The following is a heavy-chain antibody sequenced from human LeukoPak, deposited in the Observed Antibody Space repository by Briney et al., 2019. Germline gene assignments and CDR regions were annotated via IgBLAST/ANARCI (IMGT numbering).Heavy chain of an antibody. Sequence: GGSLRLSCTASGFTFGDYAMSWFRQAPGKGLEWVGFIRSKAYGGTTEYAASVKGRSTISRDDSKSIAYLQMNSLKTEDTAVYYCTRDFTGYYDFWSGHHFDYWGQGTLVTVSS. CDR2: IRSKAYGGTT. J-gene: IGHJ4*02. D-gene: IGHD3-3*01. CDR1: GFTFGDYA. CDR3: TRDFTGYYDFWSGHHFDY. V-gene: IGHV3-49*03.